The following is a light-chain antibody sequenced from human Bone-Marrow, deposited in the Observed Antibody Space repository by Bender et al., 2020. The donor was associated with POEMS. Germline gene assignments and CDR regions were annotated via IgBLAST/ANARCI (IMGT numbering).Light chain of an antibody. J-gene: IGLJ3*02. CDR2: QDT. CDR3: QAWDSGANWV. Sequence: SYELTQPPSVSVSPGQTARITCSADGLPKQDAFWYQQKPGQAPVVVIYQDTKRPSGIPERFSGSSSGNTATLTIRGTQALDEADYYCQAWDSGANWVFGGGTKLFVL. CDR1: GLPKQD. V-gene: IGLV3-1*01.